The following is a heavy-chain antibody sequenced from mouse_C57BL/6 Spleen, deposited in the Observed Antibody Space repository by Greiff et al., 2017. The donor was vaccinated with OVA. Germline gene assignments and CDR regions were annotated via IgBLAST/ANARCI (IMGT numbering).Heavy chain of an antibody. CDR3: ARQGRDLYYLDY. J-gene: IGHJ2*01. CDR2: ISNGGGST. Sequence: EVHLVESGGGLVQPGGSLKLSCAASGFTFSDYYMYWVRQTPEKRLEWVAYISNGGGSTYYPDTVKGRFTISRDNAKNTLYLQMSRLKSEDTAMYYCARQGRDLYYLDYWGQGTTLTVSS. CDR1: GFTFSDYY. V-gene: IGHV5-12*01. D-gene: IGHD3-3*01.